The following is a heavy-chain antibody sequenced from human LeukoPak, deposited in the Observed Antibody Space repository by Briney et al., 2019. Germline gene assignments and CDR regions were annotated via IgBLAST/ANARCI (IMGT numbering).Heavy chain of an antibody. D-gene: IGHD2-2*01. J-gene: IGHJ3*02. CDR1: GGSFSGYY. V-gene: IGHV4-34*01. Sequence: PSETLSLTCAVYGGSFSGYYWSWIRQPPGKGLEWIGEINHSGSTNYIPSLKSRVTISVDTSKNQFSLKLSSVTAADTAVYYCARVVQGFDDFEIWGQGTMVTVSS. CDR3: ARVVQGFDDFEI. CDR2: INHSGST.